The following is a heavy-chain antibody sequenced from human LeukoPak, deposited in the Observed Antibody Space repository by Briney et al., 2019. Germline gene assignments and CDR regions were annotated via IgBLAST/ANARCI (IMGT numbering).Heavy chain of an antibody. J-gene: IGHJ6*03. V-gene: IGHV3-23*01. CDR2: ITTSGGST. Sequence: RGSLRLSCAASGFTFSSYGMSWVRQAPGKGLEWVSSITTSGGSTFYADSVMGRLTISRDNSKNTLYLQMNSLRAGDTAVYYCARDQPTYYYMDVWGKGTTVTVSS. CDR1: GFTFSSYG. CDR3: ARDQPTYYYMDV.